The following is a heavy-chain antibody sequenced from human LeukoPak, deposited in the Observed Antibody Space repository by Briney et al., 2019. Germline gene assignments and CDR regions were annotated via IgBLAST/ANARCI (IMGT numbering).Heavy chain of an antibody. CDR1: GYTFTSYG. D-gene: IGHD3-3*01. J-gene: IGHJ4*01. V-gene: IGHV1-18*01. CDR2: ISAYNGNT. CDR3: ARTLYDVLSGFDF. Sequence: GASVKVSCKASGYTFTSYGISWVRQAPGQGLEWMGWISAYNGNTNYAQKLQGRVTMTRDTSTSTVYMELSSLRSEDTAVYYCARTLYDVLSGFDFWGQGTLVTVSA.